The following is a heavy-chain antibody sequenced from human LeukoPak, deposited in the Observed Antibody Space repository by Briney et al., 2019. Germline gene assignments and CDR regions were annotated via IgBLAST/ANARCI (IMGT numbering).Heavy chain of an antibody. Sequence: SETLSLTCTVSGGSISSYYWSWIRQPPVKGLEWIGYIYYSGSTNYNPSLKSRVTISVDTSKNQFSLKLSSVTAADTAVYYCARPEATRAFDIWGQGTMVTVSS. CDR2: IYYSGST. V-gene: IGHV4-59*08. J-gene: IGHJ3*02. CDR1: GGSISSYY. D-gene: IGHD5-12*01. CDR3: ARPEATRAFDI.